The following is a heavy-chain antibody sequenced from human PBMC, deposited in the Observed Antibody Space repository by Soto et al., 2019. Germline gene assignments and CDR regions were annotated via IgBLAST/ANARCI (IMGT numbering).Heavy chain of an antibody. CDR1: GGTFSSYA. CDR2: IIPIFGTA. CDR3: ARQIYDSSGYYYSFDY. Sequence: ASVKVSCKASGGTFSSYAISWVRQAPGQGLEWMGGIIPIFGTANYAQKFQGRVTITADKSTSTAYMELSSLRSEDTAVYYCARQIYDSSGYYYSFDYWGQGTLVTVS. D-gene: IGHD3-22*01. V-gene: IGHV1-69*06. J-gene: IGHJ4*02.